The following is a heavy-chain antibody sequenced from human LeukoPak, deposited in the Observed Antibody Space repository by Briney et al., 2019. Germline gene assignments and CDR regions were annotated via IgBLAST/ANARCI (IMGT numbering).Heavy chain of an antibody. D-gene: IGHD1-26*01. CDR2: ISYDGSNK. CDR1: GFTFSSYG. J-gene: IGHJ5*02. V-gene: IGHV3-30*18. CDR3: AKDPVRYSGSYNWFDP. Sequence: GGSLRLSCAASGFTFSSYGMHWVRQAPGKGLEWVAVISYDGSNKYYADSVKGRFTISRDNSKNTLYLQMNSLRAEDTAVYYCAKDPVRYSGSYNWFDPWGQGTLVTASS.